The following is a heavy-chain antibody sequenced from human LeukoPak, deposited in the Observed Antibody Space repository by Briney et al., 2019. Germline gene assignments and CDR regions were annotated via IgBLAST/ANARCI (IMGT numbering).Heavy chain of an antibody. CDR3: ARDRHYYDSSGTGDAFDI. V-gene: IGHV1-69*13. D-gene: IGHD3-22*01. J-gene: IGHJ3*02. CDR2: IIPIFGTA. Sequence: ASVKVSCKASGGTFSSYAISWVRQAPGQGLEWMGGIIPIFGTANYAQKFQGRVTITADESTSTAYMELSSLRSEDTAVYYCARDRHYYDSSGTGDAFDIWGQGTMVTVSS. CDR1: GGTFSSYA.